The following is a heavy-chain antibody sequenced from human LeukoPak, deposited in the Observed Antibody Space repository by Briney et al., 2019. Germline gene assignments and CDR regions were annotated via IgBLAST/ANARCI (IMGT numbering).Heavy chain of an antibody. V-gene: IGHV4-59*01. D-gene: IGHD6-19*01. CDR3: ARGGSSGWPDY. CDR2: IYYSGST. CDR1: GGSISSYY. Sequence: PSETLSLTCTVSGGSISSYYWSWIRQPPGKGLEWIGYIYYSGSTNYNPSLKSRVTMSIDTSKNQFSLRLSSVTAADTAVYYCARGGSSGWPDYWGQGILVTVAS. J-gene: IGHJ4*02.